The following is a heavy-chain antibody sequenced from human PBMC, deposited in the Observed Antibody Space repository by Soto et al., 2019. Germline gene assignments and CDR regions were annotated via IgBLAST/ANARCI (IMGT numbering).Heavy chain of an antibody. CDR2: ISAYNGNT. Sequence: ASVKVSCKASGYTFTSYGISWVRQAPGQGLEWMGWISAYNGNTNYAQKLQGRVTMTTDTSTSTAYMELRSLRSDDTAVYYCARDRGYYYDSSGYDDYWGQGTLVTVSS. CDR3: ARDRGYYYDSSGYDDY. V-gene: IGHV1-18*01. CDR1: GYTFTSYG. D-gene: IGHD3-22*01. J-gene: IGHJ4*02.